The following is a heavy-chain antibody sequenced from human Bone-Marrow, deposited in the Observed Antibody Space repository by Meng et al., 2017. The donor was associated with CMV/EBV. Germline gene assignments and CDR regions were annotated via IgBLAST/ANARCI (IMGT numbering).Heavy chain of an antibody. J-gene: IGHJ2*01. CDR1: GFTFSSYG. D-gene: IGHD2-8*01. Sequence: GESLKISCAASGFTFSSYGMHWVRQAPGKGLEWVAFIRYDGSNKYYADSVKGRFTISRDNSKNTLYLQMNSLRAEDTAVYYCAKDLNGYFDLWGRGTLVTVSS. CDR2: IRYDGSNK. V-gene: IGHV3-30*02. CDR3: AKDLNGYFDL.